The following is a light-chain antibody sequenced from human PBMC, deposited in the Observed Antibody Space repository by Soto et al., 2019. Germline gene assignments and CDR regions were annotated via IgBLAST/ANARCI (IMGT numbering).Light chain of an antibody. V-gene: IGKV1D-16*01. J-gene: IGKJ4*01. CDR3: QQYSIYPLT. CDR1: QSVTNW. Sequence: ILMTQSPSSLSASVGDTVTITCRATQSVTNWLAWYQLKPGKAPKSLIYGASDLQSGVPSRFRGSGSGTDFTLTISSLQPEDFATYYCQQYSIYPLTFGGGTKVEIK. CDR2: GAS.